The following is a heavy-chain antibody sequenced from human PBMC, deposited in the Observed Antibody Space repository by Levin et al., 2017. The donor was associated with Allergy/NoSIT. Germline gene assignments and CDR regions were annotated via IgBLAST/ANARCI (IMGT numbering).Heavy chain of an antibody. CDR3: TARIAAAGIPLYYYYYGMDV. CDR1: GFTFSNAW. V-gene: IGHV3-15*01. CDR2: IKSKTDGGTT. Sequence: GGSLRLSCAASGFTFSNAWMSWVRQAPGKGLEWVGRIKSKTDGGTTDYTAPVKGRFTISRDDSKNTLYLQMNSLKTEDTAVYYCTARIAAAGIPLYYYYYGMDVWGQGTTVTVSS. D-gene: IGHD6-13*01. J-gene: IGHJ6*02.